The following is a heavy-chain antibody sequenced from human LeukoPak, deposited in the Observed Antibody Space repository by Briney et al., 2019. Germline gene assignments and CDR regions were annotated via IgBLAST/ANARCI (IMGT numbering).Heavy chain of an antibody. Sequence: ASVKVSCKAPGYTFTSYGINWVRQAPGQGLEWMGWIRVYNGNTNYAQKLQGRVTMTTDTSTSTAYMELRSLRSDDTAVYYCARGPGGRSGYYPLEDYYYYYYMDVWGKGTTVTVSS. D-gene: IGHD3-22*01. CDR1: GYTFTSYG. CDR3: ARGPGGRSGYYPLEDYYYYYYMDV. V-gene: IGHV1-18*01. J-gene: IGHJ6*03. CDR2: IRVYNGNT.